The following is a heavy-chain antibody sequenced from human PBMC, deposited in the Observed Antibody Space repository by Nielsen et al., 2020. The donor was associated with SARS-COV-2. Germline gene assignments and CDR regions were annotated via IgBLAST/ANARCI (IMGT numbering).Heavy chain of an antibody. D-gene: IGHD3-9*01. CDR3: AKGEQGAPYYDILTGYSNYFDY. V-gene: IGHV3-23*01. Sequence: WIRQPPGEGLEWVSAISGSGGSTYYADSVKGRFTISRDNSKNTLYLQMNSLRAEDTAVYYCAKGEQGAPYYDILTGYSNYFDYWGQGTLVTVSS. J-gene: IGHJ4*02. CDR2: ISGSGGST.